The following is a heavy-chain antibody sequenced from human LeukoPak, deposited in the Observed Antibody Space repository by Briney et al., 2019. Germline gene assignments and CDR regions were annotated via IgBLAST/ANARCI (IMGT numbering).Heavy chain of an antibody. CDR3: ARGRQDVTMIVVVMTAVSYYLDV. CDR1: GGSFSGYY. D-gene: IGHD3-22*01. J-gene: IGHJ6*03. V-gene: IGHV4-34*01. Sequence: SETLSLTCAVYGGSFSGYYWTWIRQTPEKGLEWIGEMNPSGSINYNPSLKSRVTISVDTSKNQFSLELSSVTAADTAVYYCARGRQDVTMIVVVMTAVSYYLDVWGKGTTVTVS. CDR2: MNPSGSI.